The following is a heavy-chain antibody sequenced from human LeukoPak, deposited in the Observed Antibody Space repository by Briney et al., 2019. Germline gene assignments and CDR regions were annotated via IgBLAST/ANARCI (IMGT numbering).Heavy chain of an antibody. CDR1: GGSISSGAYC. Sequence: SETLSLTCTVSGGSISSGAYCWSWIRQHAGKGLEWIGNIHYSGSTYYNPPLKSRVSISVDMSKNQFSLKVSSMTAADTGVYYCARDSRSSGYFDYWGQGTLVTVSS. J-gene: IGHJ4*02. CDR2: IHYSGST. D-gene: IGHD3-22*01. CDR3: ARDSRSSGYFDY. V-gene: IGHV4-31*03.